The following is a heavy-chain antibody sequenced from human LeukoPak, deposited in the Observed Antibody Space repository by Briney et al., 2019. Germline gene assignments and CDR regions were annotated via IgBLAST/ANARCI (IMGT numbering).Heavy chain of an antibody. CDR2: IYTSGNT. V-gene: IGHV4-61*02. Sequence: PSETLSLTCTVSGGSISGGGYYWSWIRQPAGKGLEWIGRIYTSGNTNYNPSLKSRATISVDTSKNQFSLKLSSVTAADTAVYYCARGGPSSDYWGQGTLVTVSS. J-gene: IGHJ4*02. CDR1: GGSISGGGYY. CDR3: ARGGPSSDY. D-gene: IGHD1-26*01.